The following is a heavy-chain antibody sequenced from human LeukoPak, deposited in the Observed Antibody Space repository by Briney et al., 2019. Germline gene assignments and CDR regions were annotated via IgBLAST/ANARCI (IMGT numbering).Heavy chain of an antibody. Sequence: GGSLRLSCAASGFTFSSYSMNWVRQAPGKGLEWVANIKQDGSEKYYVDSVKDRFTISRDNAKNSLYLQMNSLRAEDTAVYYCARDPTTPDPWGQGTLVTVSS. V-gene: IGHV3-7*01. CDR3: ARDPTTPDP. CDR2: IKQDGSEK. J-gene: IGHJ5*02. D-gene: IGHD1-7*01. CDR1: GFTFSSYS.